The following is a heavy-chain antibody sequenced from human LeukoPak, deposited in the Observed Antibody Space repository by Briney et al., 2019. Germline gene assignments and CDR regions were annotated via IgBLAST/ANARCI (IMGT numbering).Heavy chain of an antibody. CDR2: IYTSGST. CDR3: ARRSYSSSWSDYFDY. Sequence: PSETLSLTCTVSGGSISSYYWSWIRQPAGKGLEWIGRIYTSGSTNYNPSLKSRVTMSVDTSKNQFSLKLSSVTAADTAVYYCARRSYSSSWSDYFDYWGQGTLVTVSS. CDR1: GGSISSYY. J-gene: IGHJ4*02. V-gene: IGHV4-4*07. D-gene: IGHD6-13*01.